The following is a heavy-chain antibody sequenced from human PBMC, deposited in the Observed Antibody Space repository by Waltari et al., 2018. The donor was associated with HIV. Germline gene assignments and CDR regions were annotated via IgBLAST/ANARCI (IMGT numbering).Heavy chain of an antibody. CDR3: ARDSSGYYYVDY. CDR2: IYHSGST. D-gene: IGHD3-22*01. CDR1: GYSISSGYY. V-gene: IGHV4-38-2*02. J-gene: IGHJ4*02. Sequence: QVQLQESGPGLVKPSETLSLTCTVSGYSISSGYYWGWIRQPPGKGLEWIGSIYHSGSTYYNPSLKSRLTISVDTSKNQFSLKLSSVTAADTAVYYCARDSSGYYYVDYWGQGTLVTVSS.